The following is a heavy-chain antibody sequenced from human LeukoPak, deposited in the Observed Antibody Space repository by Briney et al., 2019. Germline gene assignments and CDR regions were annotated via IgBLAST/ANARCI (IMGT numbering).Heavy chain of an antibody. CDR3: ARDLVQLWSKDY. V-gene: IGHV3-48*03. J-gene: IGHJ4*02. Sequence: PGGSLRLSCAASGFTFSNYEFNWVRQAPGKGLEWVSYISSSGRNIYYADSVKGRFTISRDNAKNPLYLQMNSLRAEDTAVYCCARDLVQLWSKDYWGQGTLVTVSS. D-gene: IGHD5-18*01. CDR2: ISSSGRNI. CDR1: GFTFSNYE.